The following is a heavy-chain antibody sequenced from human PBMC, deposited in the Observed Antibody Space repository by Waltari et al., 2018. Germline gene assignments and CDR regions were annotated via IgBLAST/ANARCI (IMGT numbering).Heavy chain of an antibody. CDR2: INPNSGNT. V-gene: IGHV1-8*01. CDR3: ARGATTVTTNWFDP. Sequence: QVQLVQSGAEVKKPGASVKVSCKASGYTFTSYDIKWVRQATGQGLEWMGWINPNSGNTCFAQKFQGRVTMTRNTSISTAYMELSSLRSEDTAVYYCARGATTVTTNWFDPWGQGTLVTVSS. CDR1: GYTFTSYD. J-gene: IGHJ5*02. D-gene: IGHD4-4*01.